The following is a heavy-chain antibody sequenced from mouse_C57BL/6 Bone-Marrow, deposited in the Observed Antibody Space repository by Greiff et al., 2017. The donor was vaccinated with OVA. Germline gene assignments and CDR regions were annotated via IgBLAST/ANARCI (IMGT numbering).Heavy chain of an antibody. CDR2: IYPGGGYT. D-gene: IGHD2-3*01. CDR1: GYTFTNYW. J-gene: IGHJ1*03. CDR3: ARGMDWDFDV. V-gene: IGHV1-63*01. Sequence: QVQLQQSGAELVRPGTSVKMSCKASGYTFTNYWIGWAKQRPGHGLEWIGDIYPGGGYTNYNEKFKGKATLTADKSSSTAYMQFSSLTSEDSAIYYCARGMDWDFDVWGTGTTVTVSS.